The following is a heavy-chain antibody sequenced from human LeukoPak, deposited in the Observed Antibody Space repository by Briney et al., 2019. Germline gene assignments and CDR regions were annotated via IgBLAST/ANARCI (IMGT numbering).Heavy chain of an antibody. J-gene: IGHJ4*02. CDR1: GGSFSGYY. CDR3: ARGDDSSGYLHLFDY. CDR2: INHSGST. Sequence: SETLSLTCAVYGGSFSGYYWSWICQPPGKGLEWIGEINHSGSTNYNPSLKSRVTISVDTSKNQFSLKLSSVTAADTAVYYCARGDDSSGYLHLFDYWGKGTMVTVSS. V-gene: IGHV4-34*01. D-gene: IGHD3-22*01.